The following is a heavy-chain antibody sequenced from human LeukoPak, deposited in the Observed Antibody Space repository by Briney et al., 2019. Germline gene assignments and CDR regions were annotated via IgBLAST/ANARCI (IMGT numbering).Heavy chain of an antibody. CDR3: AKDSYGGNSVEYFQH. J-gene: IGHJ1*01. V-gene: IGHV3-43D*03. CDR2: ISWDGGST. Sequence: GGSLRLSCVASGFGITGYVMSWLRQAPGKGPEWVSLISWDGGSTYYADSVKGRFTISRDNSKNSLYLQMNSLRAEDTALYYCAKDSYGGNSVEYFQHWGQGTLVTVSS. D-gene: IGHD4-23*01. CDR1: GFGITGYV.